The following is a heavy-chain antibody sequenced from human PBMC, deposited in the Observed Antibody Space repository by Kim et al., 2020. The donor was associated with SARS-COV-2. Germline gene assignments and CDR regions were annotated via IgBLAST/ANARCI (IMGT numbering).Heavy chain of an antibody. V-gene: IGHV3-30-3*01. CDR2: ISYDGSDK. J-gene: IGHJ4*02. CDR3: ARDVSSWYVVGTRCFDY. CDR1: GFTFSSYA. D-gene: IGHD6-13*01. Sequence: GGSLRLSCAASGFTFSSYAMHWVRQAPGKGLEWVAVISYDGSDKYYADSVKGRFTISRDNSKNTLYLQMNSLRTEDTAVYYCARDVSSWYVVGTRCFDYWGQGTLVTVSS.